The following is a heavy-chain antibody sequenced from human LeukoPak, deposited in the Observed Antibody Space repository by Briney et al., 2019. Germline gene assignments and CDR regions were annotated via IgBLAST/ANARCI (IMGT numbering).Heavy chain of an antibody. CDR3: ARGRSNYYGMDV. D-gene: IGHD1-26*01. CDR1: DGSINSYY. V-gene: IGHV4-59*01. Sequence: SETLSLTCSVSDGSINSYYWNWIRRPPGKGLEWIGYIYYNGNTNYSPSLKSRVTMSVDTSKNLFSLKVSSVIAADTAVYYCARGRSNYYGMDVWGQGTTVTVSS. J-gene: IGHJ6*02. CDR2: IYYNGNT.